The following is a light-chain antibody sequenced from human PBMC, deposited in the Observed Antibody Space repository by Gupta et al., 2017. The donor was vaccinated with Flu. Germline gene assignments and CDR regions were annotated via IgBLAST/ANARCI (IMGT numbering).Light chain of an antibody. CDR1: KDIRND. CDR2: AAS. V-gene: IGKV1-17*02. J-gene: IGKJ4*01. CDR3: LQSKTYPLT. Sequence: IKMTQSPSSLSASLGDGGTITCWASKDIRNDLGWYQQKPGQATKRMIYAASSLQTGVPPRFSGSGSREEFPLTVNNLQHEDFATYFCLQSKTYPLTFGGGTQVDIK.